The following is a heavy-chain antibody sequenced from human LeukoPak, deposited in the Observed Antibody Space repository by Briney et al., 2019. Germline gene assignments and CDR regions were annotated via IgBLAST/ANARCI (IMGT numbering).Heavy chain of an antibody. CDR1: GGSFSSYY. V-gene: IGHV4-34*01. D-gene: IGHD6-6*01. CDR2: INHSRST. Sequence: SETLSLTCAVYGGSFSSYYWSWIRQPPGKGLEWIGEINHSRSTNYNPSLKGRVTISVDTSKNQFSLKLSSVTAADTAVYYCASIAGRRNYYYYYMDVWGKGTTVTVSS. J-gene: IGHJ6*03. CDR3: ASIAGRRNYYYYYMDV.